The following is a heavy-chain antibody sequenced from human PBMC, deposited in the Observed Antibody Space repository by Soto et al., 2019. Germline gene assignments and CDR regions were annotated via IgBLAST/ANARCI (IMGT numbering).Heavy chain of an antibody. J-gene: IGHJ6*02. V-gene: IGHV3-23*01. Sequence: EVQLLESGGGLVQPGGSLRLSCAASGFTFSSYAMSWVRQAPGKGLEWVSAISGSGGSTYDADSVKGRFTISRANSKNTLYLQMNSLRDEDTAVYYCAKSLFNGDYFRYYYYGMDVWGQGTTVTVSS. CDR3: AKSLFNGDYFRYYYYGMDV. CDR1: GFTFSSYA. D-gene: IGHD4-17*01. CDR2: ISGSGGST.